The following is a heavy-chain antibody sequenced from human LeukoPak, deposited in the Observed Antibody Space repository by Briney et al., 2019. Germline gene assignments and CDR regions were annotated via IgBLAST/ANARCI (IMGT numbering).Heavy chain of an antibody. CDR1: GGTFSSYA. CDR3: ARDRHESNAFDI. V-gene: IGHV1-69*04. J-gene: IGHJ3*02. Sequence: ASVKVSCKASGGTFSSYAISWVRHAPGQGLEWMGRIIPILGIANYAQKFQGRVTITADKSTSTAYMELSSLRSEDTAVYYCARDRHESNAFDIWGQGTMVTVSS. CDR2: IIPILGIA.